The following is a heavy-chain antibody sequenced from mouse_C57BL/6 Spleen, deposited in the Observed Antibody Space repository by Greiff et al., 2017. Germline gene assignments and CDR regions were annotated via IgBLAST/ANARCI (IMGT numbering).Heavy chain of an antibody. CDR3: ARLNGWYYFDY. CDR2: IYPGDGDT. D-gene: IGHD2-2*01. V-gene: IGHV1-80*01. Sequence: QVQLKESGAELVKPGASVKISCKASGYAFSSYWMNWVKQRPGKGLEWIGQIYPGDGDTNYNGKFKGKATLTADKSSSTAYMQLSSLTSEDSAVYFCARLNGWYYFDYWGQGTTLTVSS. J-gene: IGHJ2*01. CDR1: GYAFSSYW.